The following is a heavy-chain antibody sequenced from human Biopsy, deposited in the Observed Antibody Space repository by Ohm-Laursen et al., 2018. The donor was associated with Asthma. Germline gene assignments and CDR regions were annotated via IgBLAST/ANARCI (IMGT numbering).Heavy chain of an antibody. CDR3: ARAVDYSHYYGIDV. V-gene: IGHV1-18*01. CDR1: DYTFNSAG. Sequence: ASVKVSCKSSDYTFNSAGITWVRQAPGQGLEWMGWISVYNGNTKVAQKLQDRVTMITDTSTSTAYMELRSLRSDDTAVYFCARAVDYSHYYGIDVWGQGTTVTVS. CDR2: ISVYNGNT. D-gene: IGHD3-10*01. J-gene: IGHJ6*02.